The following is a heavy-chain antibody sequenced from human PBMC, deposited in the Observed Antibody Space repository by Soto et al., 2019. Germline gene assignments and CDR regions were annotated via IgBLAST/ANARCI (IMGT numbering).Heavy chain of an antibody. CDR1: GFSLSTGGMC. V-gene: IGHV2-70*01. CDR3: ARSRIAVAGTPYYYGMDV. D-gene: IGHD6-19*01. J-gene: IGHJ6*02. Sequence: SGPTLVNPTQTLTLTCTFSGFSLSTGGMCVSWIRQPPGKALEWLALIDWDDEKYYSTSLKARLTISKDTSKNQVVLTMTNLDPVDTATYYCARSRIAVAGTPYYYGMDVWGQGTPVTVSS. CDR2: IDWDDEK.